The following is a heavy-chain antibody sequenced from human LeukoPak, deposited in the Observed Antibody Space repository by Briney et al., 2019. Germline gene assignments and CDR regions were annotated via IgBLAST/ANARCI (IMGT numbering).Heavy chain of an antibody. J-gene: IGHJ4*02. V-gene: IGHV4-59*01. CDR1: GGSMSSYY. D-gene: IGHD5-24*01. CDR3: ARDRWRLQPDY. CDR2: IYYSGST. Sequence: PSETLSLTCTVSGGSMSSYYWSWIRQPPGKGVERIGSIYYSGSTNYNPSLKSRVTISVDTSKNQFSLKLTSVTAADTAVYYCARDRWRLQPDYWGQGILVTVSS.